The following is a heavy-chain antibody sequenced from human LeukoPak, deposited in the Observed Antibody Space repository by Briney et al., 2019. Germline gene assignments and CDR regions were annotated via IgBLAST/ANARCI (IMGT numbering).Heavy chain of an antibody. CDR3: ARYYYDSSGYYYLDY. J-gene: IGHJ4*02. V-gene: IGHV4-39*01. Sequence: PSETLSLTCTVSGGSIGSSSYYWGWIRQPPRKGLECIGSMYYSGSTYYSPSLKSRVTISGDTSKSQFSLKLGSVTAADTAVYYCARYYYDSSGYYYLDYWGQGTLVTVSS. CDR1: GGSIGSSSYY. D-gene: IGHD3-22*01. CDR2: MYYSGST.